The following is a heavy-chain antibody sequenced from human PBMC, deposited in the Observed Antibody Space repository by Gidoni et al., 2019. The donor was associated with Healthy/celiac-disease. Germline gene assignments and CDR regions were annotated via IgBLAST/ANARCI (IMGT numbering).Heavy chain of an antibody. V-gene: IGHV3-48*03. CDR1: GFTFSSYE. J-gene: IGHJ4*02. D-gene: IGHD7-27*01. Sequence: EVQLVESGGGLVQPGGSLRLSCAASGFTFSSYEMNWVRQAPGKGLEWVSYISSSGSTIYYADSVKGRFTISRDNAKNSLYLQMNSLRAEDTAVYYCARDLWGRPFDYWGQGTLVTVSS. CDR3: ARDLWGRPFDY. CDR2: ISSSGSTI.